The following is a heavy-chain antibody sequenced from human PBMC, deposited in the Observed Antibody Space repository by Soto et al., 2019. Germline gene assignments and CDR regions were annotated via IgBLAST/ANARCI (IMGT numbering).Heavy chain of an antibody. D-gene: IGHD1-26*01. CDR1: GFTFSSYG. V-gene: IGHV3-30*18. J-gene: IGHJ5*02. Sequence: QVQLVESGGGVVQPGRSLRLSCAASGFTFSSYGMHWVRQAPGKGLEWVAVISYDGSNKYYVDSVKGRFTISRDNSKNTLYLQMNSLRAEDTAVYYCAKAFGSYYGDWFDPWGQGTLVTVSS. CDR3: AKAFGSYYGDWFDP. CDR2: ISYDGSNK.